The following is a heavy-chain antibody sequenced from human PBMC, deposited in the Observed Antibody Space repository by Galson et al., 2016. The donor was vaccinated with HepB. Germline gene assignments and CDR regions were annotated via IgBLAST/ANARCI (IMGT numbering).Heavy chain of an antibody. CDR1: GDTFSSKA. D-gene: IGHD1-26*01. Sequence: SVKVSCKASGDTFSSKAISWVRQAPGQGLQWMGGIIPISDTADYAQNFQDRVTITADESTNTAYMELSSLRSEDTAVYYCATDNRSGKWSGVDYSNAMDVWGQGTAVLVSS. CDR2: IIPISDTA. V-gene: IGHV1-69*13. J-gene: IGHJ6*02. CDR3: ATDNRSGKWSGVDYSNAMDV.